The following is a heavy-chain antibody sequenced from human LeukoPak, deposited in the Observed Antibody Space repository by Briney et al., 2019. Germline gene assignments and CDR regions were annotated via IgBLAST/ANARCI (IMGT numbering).Heavy chain of an antibody. D-gene: IGHD4-17*01. CDR1: GGSISSYY. CDR3: ARGPYGVYVSPAFDI. CDR2: IYYSGRT. J-gene: IGHJ3*02. V-gene: IGHV4-59*01. Sequence: PSETLSLTCTVSGGSISSYYWSWIRQPPGKALEWIGYIYYSGRTNYNPSLKSRVTISVDTSKNQFSLNLSSVTAADTAVYYCARGPYGVYVSPAFDIWGQGTMVTVSS.